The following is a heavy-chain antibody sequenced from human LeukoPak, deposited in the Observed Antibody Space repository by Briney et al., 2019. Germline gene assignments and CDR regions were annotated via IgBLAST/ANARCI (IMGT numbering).Heavy chain of an antibody. D-gene: IGHD3-3*01. V-gene: IGHV4-59*01. CDR3: ARVVDERITIFGVVPGHVDY. CDR1: GGSISSYY. CDR2: IYYSGST. J-gene: IGHJ4*02. Sequence: SETLSLTCTVSGGSISSYYWSWIRQPPGKGLEWIGYIYYSGSTNYNPSLKSRVTISVDTSKNQFSLKLSSVTAADTAVYYCARVVDERITIFGVVPGHVDYWGQGTLVTVSS.